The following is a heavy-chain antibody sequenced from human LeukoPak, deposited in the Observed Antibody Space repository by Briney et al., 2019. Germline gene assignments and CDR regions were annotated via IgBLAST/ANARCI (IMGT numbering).Heavy chain of an antibody. V-gene: IGHV3-53*04. J-gene: IGHJ4*02. CDR3: AGAHGYSYGYNDY. CDR2: IYSGGST. Sequence: GGSLRLSCAASGFTVSSNYMSWVRQAPGRGLEWVSVIYSGGSTYYADSVKGRFTISRHNSKNTLYLQMNSLRGEDTAVYYCAGAHGYSYGYNDYWGQGSLVTVSS. CDR1: GFTVSSNY. D-gene: IGHD5-18*01.